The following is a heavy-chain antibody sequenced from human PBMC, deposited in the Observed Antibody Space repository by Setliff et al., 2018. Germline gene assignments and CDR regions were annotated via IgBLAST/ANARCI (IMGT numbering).Heavy chain of an antibody. V-gene: IGHV1-69*13. CDR1: GGTFSSYV. CDR2: IIPMFGT. Sequence: SVKVSCKASGGTFSSYVISWVREAPGQGLEWMGGIIPMFGTNYAQKFQGRVTITADESTSTAYMELSSLGSEDAAVYYCAGGQPLVRKYYYYMDVWGKGTTVTAP. CDR3: AGGQPLVRKYYYYMDV. D-gene: IGHD3-10*01. J-gene: IGHJ6*03.